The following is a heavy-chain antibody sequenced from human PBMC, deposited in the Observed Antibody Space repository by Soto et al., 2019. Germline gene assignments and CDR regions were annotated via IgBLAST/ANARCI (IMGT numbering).Heavy chain of an antibody. CDR2: FMPLFGTT. CDR3: TREEHRFADFVVGVPGDEHWIDP. J-gene: IGHJ5*02. V-gene: IGHV1-69*18. D-gene: IGHD2-21*01. Sequence: QVQLVPSGAEVKKLGSSVRVSCKASEDTFTNYGVSWVRQAPGQGFEWLGRFMPLFGTTHYAHKLQDRVTLSPDGSSSTAFTEMSGHSPERTAIYYCTREEHRFADFVVGVPGDEHWIDPWCQGTLVSASS. CDR1: EDTFTNYG.